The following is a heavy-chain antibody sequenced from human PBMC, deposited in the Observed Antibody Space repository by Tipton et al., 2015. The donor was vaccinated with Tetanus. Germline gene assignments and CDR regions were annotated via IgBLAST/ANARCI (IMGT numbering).Heavy chain of an antibody. J-gene: IGHJ4*02. CDR3: AIAFYGGDLPYAC. V-gene: IGHV3-74*01. CDR2: INADGSSA. Sequence: SLRLSCAASGFTFSSYWMHWVRQAPGKGPVWVSRINADGSSAAYADSVQGRLTISRDNAKNTLYLHMNNLRADDTAVYYCAIAFYGGDLPYACWGQGTLVSVSS. D-gene: IGHD4-23*01. CDR1: GFTFSSYW.